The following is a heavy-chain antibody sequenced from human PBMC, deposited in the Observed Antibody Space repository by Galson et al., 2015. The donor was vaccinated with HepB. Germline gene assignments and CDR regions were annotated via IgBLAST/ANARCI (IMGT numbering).Heavy chain of an antibody. CDR2: FDPEDGET. V-gene: IGHV1-24*01. Sequence: SVKVSCKVSGYTLTELSMHWVRQAPGKGLEWMGGFDPEDGETIYAQKFQGRVTMTEDTSTDTAYMELSSLRSEDTAVYYCATASDYGDYVYFDYWGQGTLVTVPS. CDR1: GYTLTELS. D-gene: IGHD4-17*01. J-gene: IGHJ4*02. CDR3: ATASDYGDYVYFDY.